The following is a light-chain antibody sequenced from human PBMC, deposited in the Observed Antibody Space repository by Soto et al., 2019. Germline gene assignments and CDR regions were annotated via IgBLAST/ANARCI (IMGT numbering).Light chain of an antibody. Sequence: IRMTPSPSIVSANTGDRVTITCRASQSIRSWLAWYQQKPGKAPKHLIYYAYSLESGVPSRCSGRRSGTEFTLTIAGLQPEDDATYYCQQYESYSPLTFGEGTKVAI. CDR3: QQYESYSPLT. CDR2: YAY. CDR1: QSIRSW. V-gene: IGKV1-5*01. J-gene: IGKJ4*02.